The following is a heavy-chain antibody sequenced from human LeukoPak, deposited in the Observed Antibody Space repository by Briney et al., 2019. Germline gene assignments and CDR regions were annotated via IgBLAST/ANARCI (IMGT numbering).Heavy chain of an antibody. CDR1: GYTFNGYA. J-gene: IGHJ6*02. Sequence: GGSLTLSCSASGYTFNGYAMHWVRQAPRNGLEYVSAISSNGGRTYYADSVKGRLTISRDNSKNTPYLQMSRLIAEATASYYCVKGWHFGYYYYGMDVWGQGTKASVSS. V-gene: IGHV3-64D*06. CDR2: ISSNGGRT. CDR3: VKGWHFGYYYYGMDV. D-gene: IGHD3-10*01.